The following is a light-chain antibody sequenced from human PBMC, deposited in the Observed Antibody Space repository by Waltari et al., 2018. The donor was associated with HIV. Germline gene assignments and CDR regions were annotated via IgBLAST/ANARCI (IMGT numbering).Light chain of an antibody. CDR3: AVWDDRLSGRL. Sequence: QSVLAQPRSVSGTPGQTVNISWSGSTSNVRHNYVYWYQQVTEVAPKLLIYRNNQRPSGVPDRFSGSKSGTSASLAISGLRTEDEAEYYCAVWDDRLSGRLFGGGTKVTVL. CDR2: RNN. J-gene: IGLJ2*01. CDR1: TSNVRHNY. V-gene: IGLV1-47*01.